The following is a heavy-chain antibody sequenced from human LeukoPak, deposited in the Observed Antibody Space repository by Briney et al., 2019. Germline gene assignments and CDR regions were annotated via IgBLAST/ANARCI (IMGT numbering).Heavy chain of an antibody. CDR1: GASISSDY. V-gene: IGHV4-59*12. Sequence: SETLSLTCSVSGASISSDYWSWIRQPPGKGLEWIGNIYSSETTKYNPSLRSRATISGDTSKNQFSLKLSSVTAADTAVYYCAREELGPDEPESYNWFDPWGQGTLVTVSS. CDR3: AREELGPDEPESYNWFDP. CDR2: IYSSETT. D-gene: IGHD1-26*01. J-gene: IGHJ5*02.